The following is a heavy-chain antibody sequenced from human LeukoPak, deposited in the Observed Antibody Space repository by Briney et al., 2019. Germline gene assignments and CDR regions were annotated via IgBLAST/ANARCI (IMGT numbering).Heavy chain of an antibody. CDR2: IYFSGTT. J-gene: IGHJ4*01. D-gene: IGHD6-19*01. Sequence: SETLSLTCTVSGGSTNSSDYFWSWIRQPPGKGLEWIGYIYFSGTTYYNPSLRSRATISVDTSKNQFSLNLRSVSAADTAVYFCARETMAGHFDYWGHGTLVTVSS. CDR1: GGSTNSSDYF. CDR3: ARETMAGHFDY. V-gene: IGHV4-30-4*01.